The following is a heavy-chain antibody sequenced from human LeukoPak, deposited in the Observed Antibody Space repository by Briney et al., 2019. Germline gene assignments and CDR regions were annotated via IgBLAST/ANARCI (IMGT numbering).Heavy chain of an antibody. CDR1: GGSINSYY. V-gene: IGHV4-4*07. J-gene: IGHJ4*02. CDR2: IYTSGST. Sequence: PSETLSLTCTASGGSINSYYWSWIRQPAGKGLEWIGRIYTSGSTNYNPSLKSRVTISLDKSKNQFSLHLSSVTAADTAVYYCARAPLRYCSGGSCYSDFDYWGQGTLVTVSS. D-gene: IGHD2-15*01. CDR3: ARAPLRYCSGGSCYSDFDY.